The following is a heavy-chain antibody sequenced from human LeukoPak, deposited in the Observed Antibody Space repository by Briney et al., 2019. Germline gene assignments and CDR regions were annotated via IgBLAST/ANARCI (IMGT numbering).Heavy chain of an antibody. CDR2: IYPGDSDT. CDR1: GYSFTSYW. Sequence: GESLKISCKGSGYSFTSYWIGWVRQMPGKGLEWTGIIYPGDSDTRYSPSFQGQVTISADKSISTAYLQWSSLKASDTAMYYCARLDTAMALLDAFDIWGQGTMVTVSS. D-gene: IGHD5-18*01. J-gene: IGHJ3*02. V-gene: IGHV5-51*01. CDR3: ARLDTAMALLDAFDI.